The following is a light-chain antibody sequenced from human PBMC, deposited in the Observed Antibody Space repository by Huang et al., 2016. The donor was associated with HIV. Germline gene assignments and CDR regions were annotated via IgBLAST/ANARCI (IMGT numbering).Light chain of an antibody. CDR3: QQYDNLPPT. Sequence: DIQMTQSPSSLSESVGDRVTITCLANQDIKKSLNWYQQKPGKAPELLIYDASNLETGVPSRFSGSGSGTDVTFTINSLQPEDFATYYGQQYDNLPPTIGQGTRLDIK. CDR2: DAS. V-gene: IGKV1-33*01. CDR1: QDIKKS. J-gene: IGKJ5*01.